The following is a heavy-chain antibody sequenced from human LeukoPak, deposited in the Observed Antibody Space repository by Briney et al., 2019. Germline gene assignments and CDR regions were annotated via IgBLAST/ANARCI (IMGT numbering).Heavy chain of an antibody. Sequence: GASVKVSCKASGYTFTGYYMHWVRQAPGQGLEGMGWINPNSGGTNYAQKLQGRVTMTRDTSISTAYMELSRLRSDDTAVYYCARGIDRKQQLVNGYWGQGTLVTVSS. CDR2: INPNSGGT. CDR1: GYTFTGYY. J-gene: IGHJ4*02. V-gene: IGHV1-2*02. D-gene: IGHD6-13*01. CDR3: ARGIDRKQQLVNGY.